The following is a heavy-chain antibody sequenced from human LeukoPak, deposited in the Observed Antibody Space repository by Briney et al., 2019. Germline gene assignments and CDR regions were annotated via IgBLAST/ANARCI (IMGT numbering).Heavy chain of an antibody. D-gene: IGHD3-10*01. J-gene: IGHJ5*02. CDR1: GDSISSETYH. CDR3: ARSGWPMGGFDP. CDR2: IYYAGST. V-gene: IGHV4-39*01. Sequence: KSSETLSLTCTVSGDSISSETYHWGWIRQPPGQGLQWIGSIYYAGSTYYNPSLKSRVSISVDTPKDQFSLKLFPVTAADTAVYYCARSGWPMGGFDPWGQGILVTVSS.